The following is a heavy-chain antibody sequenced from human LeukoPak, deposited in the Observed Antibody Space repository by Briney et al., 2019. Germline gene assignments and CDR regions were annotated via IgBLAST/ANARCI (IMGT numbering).Heavy chain of an antibody. CDR3: ATDRRGSSWYCGFN. Sequence: ASVKVSCKVSGYTFTDYYMHWVQQAPGKGLEWMGLVDPEDGETIYAEKFQGRVTITADTSTDTAYMELSSLRSEDTAVYYCATDRRGSSWYCGFNWGQGTLVTVSS. CDR1: GYTFTDYY. D-gene: IGHD6-13*01. CDR2: VDPEDGET. J-gene: IGHJ4*02. V-gene: IGHV1-69-2*01.